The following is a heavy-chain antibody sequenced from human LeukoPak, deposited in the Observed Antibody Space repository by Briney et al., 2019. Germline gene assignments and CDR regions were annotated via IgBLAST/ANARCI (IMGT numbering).Heavy chain of an antibody. CDR3: ASSFSGEDWWFDP. CDR1: GYTLTELS. V-gene: IGHV1-24*01. D-gene: IGHD5-12*01. Sequence: ASVKVSCKVSGYTLTELSMHWVRQAPGKGLEWMGGFDPEVGKTIYAQKFQGRVTITADKSTSTAYMELSSLRSEDTAVYYCASSFSGEDWWFDPWGQGTLVTVSS. J-gene: IGHJ5*02. CDR2: FDPEVGKT.